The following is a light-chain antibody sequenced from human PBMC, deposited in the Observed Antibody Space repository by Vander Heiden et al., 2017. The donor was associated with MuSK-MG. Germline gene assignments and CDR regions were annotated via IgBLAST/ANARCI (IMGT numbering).Light chain of an antibody. Sequence: QSVLTQPPSLSGAPRQRVTISCTGSSSHIGAGYDVHWYQQRPVTAPTLLIFGNSNRPYGVPDRCSCSKSGTSASPAITGLQAEDEADDYCQSYDNRMSALVVFGGGTKLTVL. J-gene: IGLJ2*01. CDR1: SSHIGAGYD. CDR3: QSYDNRMSALVV. V-gene: IGLV1-40*01. CDR2: GNS.